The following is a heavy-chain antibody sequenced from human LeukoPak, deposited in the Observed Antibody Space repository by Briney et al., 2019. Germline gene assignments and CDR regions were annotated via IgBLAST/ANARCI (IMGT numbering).Heavy chain of an antibody. Sequence: GESLKISCKGSGYSFTNYWIGWVRQMPGKGLEWMGIIYPGDSDTRYSPSFQGQVTISADKSITTAYLQWNSLKASDTAMFYCARRNGLTDAFEIWGQGTLVTVSS. J-gene: IGHJ3*02. CDR2: IYPGDSDT. CDR3: ARRNGLTDAFEI. CDR1: GYSFTNYW. D-gene: IGHD3/OR15-3a*01. V-gene: IGHV5-51*01.